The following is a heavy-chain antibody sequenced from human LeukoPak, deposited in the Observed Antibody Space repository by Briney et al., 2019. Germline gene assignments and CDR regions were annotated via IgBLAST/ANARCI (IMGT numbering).Heavy chain of an antibody. CDR2: IKQDGSEK. J-gene: IGHJ4*02. D-gene: IGHD3-16*01. V-gene: IGHV3-7*05. Sequence: PSGTLSLTCAVSGGSINSSNWWSWVRQAPGKGLEWVANIKQDGSEKYYVDSVKGRFTISRDNAKNSLYLQMNSLRGEDAAVYYCARDWALAFDYWGQGTLVTVSS. CDR1: GGSINSSNW. CDR3: ARDWALAFDY.